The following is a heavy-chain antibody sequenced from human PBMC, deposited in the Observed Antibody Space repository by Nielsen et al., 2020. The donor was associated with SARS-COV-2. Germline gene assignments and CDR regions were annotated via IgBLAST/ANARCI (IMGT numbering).Heavy chain of an antibody. CDR3: AKDRPISSSWYRAFDY. Sequence: GESLKTSCAASGFTFSSYAMSWVRQAPGKGLEWVSAISGSGGSTYYADSVKGRFTISRDNSKNTLYLQMNSLRAEDTAVYYCAKDRPISSSWYRAFDYWGQGTLVTVSS. J-gene: IGHJ4*02. CDR1: GFTFSSYA. CDR2: ISGSGGST. V-gene: IGHV3-23*01. D-gene: IGHD6-13*01.